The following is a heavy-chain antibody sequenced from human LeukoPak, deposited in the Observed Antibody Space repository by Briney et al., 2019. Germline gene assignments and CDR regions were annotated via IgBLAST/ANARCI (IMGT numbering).Heavy chain of an antibody. V-gene: IGHV3-74*01. J-gene: IGHJ4*02. CDR3: AREGYTGSYPDY. Sequence: PGGSLRLSCAASGFTFSNYWMHWVRHAPGKGLVWVSRINTDGSSTHYADSVKGRFTISRDNAKSTLYLQVSSLRAEDTAVYYCAREGYTGSYPDYWGQGTLVTVSS. CDR1: GFTFSNYW. D-gene: IGHD1-26*01. CDR2: INTDGSST.